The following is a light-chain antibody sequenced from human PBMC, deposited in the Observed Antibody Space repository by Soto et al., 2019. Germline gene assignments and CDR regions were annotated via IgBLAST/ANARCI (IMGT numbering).Light chain of an antibody. V-gene: IGKV3-20*01. CDR2: GAS. J-gene: IGKJ5*01. CDR1: QSVTTR. Sequence: EIVLTQSPDTLSLSPGGRATLSCRASQSVTTRLAWYQQKPGQPPRLLISGASVRASGVPVRISGSGSGTDFTLTISRLEPVDFALYYCQQYGGSPITFGLGTRLEVK. CDR3: QQYGGSPIT.